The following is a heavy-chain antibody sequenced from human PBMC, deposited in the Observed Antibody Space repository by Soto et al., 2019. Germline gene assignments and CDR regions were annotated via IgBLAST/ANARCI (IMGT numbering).Heavy chain of an antibody. Sequence: ASVQVSCKASGYIFTGYGISWVRQAPGQGLEWMGWISAYNGNTNYAQNLQGRVTMTTDTSTSTAYMELRSLRSDDTAMYYCARDHGWSWQLLSYRYWGQGTLVTVSS. D-gene: IGHD3-16*02. CDR2: ISAYNGNT. CDR3: ARDHGWSWQLLSYRY. V-gene: IGHV1-18*01. J-gene: IGHJ4*02. CDR1: GYIFTGYG.